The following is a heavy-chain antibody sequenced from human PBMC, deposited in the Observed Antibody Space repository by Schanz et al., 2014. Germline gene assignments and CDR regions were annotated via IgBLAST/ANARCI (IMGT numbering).Heavy chain of an antibody. Sequence: QVQLQESGPGLVKPSETLSLTCSVSGGSIRNYYWNWIRQPPGKGVEWIGYIHYSGSTNYNPSLESGVARSVHPSKNQFSRKLRSVTAADTAVYYCARLNYDSSGYPYYYGMDAWGQGTTVTVSS. J-gene: IGHJ6*02. CDR2: IHYSGST. D-gene: IGHD3-22*01. CDR1: GGSIRNYY. CDR3: ARLNYDSSGYPYYYGMDA. V-gene: IGHV4-59*08.